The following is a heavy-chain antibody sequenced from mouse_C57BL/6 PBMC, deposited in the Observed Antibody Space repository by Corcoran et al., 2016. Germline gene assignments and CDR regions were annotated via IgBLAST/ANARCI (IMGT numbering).Heavy chain of an antibody. CDR3: ATSTVVAPYAMEY. D-gene: IGHD1-1*01. Sequence: QVQLKQSGAELVRPGASVKLSCKASGYTFTDYYINWVKQRPGQGLEWIARIYPGSGNTYYNEKFQGKATLTAEKSSSTAYMQLSRLSSEDSAVYVCATSTVVAPYAMEYWGQGTSVTVSS. J-gene: IGHJ4*01. CDR2: IYPGSGNT. V-gene: IGHV1-76*01. CDR1: GYTFTDYY.